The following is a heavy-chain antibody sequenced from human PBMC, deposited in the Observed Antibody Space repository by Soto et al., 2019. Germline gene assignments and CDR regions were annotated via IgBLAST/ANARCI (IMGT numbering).Heavy chain of an antibody. CDR1: GFTFSSYW. V-gene: IGHV3-74*01. CDR2: INSDGSST. D-gene: IGHD2-2*01. Sequence: GGSLRLSCAASGFTFSSYWVHWVRQAPGKGLVWVSRINSDGSSTSYADSVKGRFTISRDNAKNTLYLQMNSLRAEDTAVYYCATPDIVVVPAGGPYYYYMDVWGKGTTVTVSS. J-gene: IGHJ6*03. CDR3: ATPDIVVVPAGGPYYYYMDV.